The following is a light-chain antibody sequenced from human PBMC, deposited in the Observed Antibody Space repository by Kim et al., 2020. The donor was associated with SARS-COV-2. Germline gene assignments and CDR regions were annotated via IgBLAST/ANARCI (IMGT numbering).Light chain of an antibody. CDR3: QQYYAAPYT. J-gene: IGKJ2*01. CDR2: WAS. V-gene: IGKV4-1*01. CDR1: QSLLYASNNKNY. Sequence: DIMMTQSPDSLAVSLGERATIDCKSTQSLLYASNNKNYLAWYQQRPGQPPKLLFYWASTRESGIPDRFSGSGSGTDFTLTISNLQAEDVAVYYCQQYYAAPYTFGQGTKLEI.